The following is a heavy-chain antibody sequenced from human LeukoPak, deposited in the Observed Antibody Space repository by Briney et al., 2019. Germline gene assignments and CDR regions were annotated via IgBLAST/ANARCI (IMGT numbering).Heavy chain of an antibody. CDR3: AKGGSYDSSGYYSYPLYYFDY. CDR2: ISWNSGSI. J-gene: IGHJ4*02. CDR1: GFTFDDYA. V-gene: IGHV3-9*01. D-gene: IGHD3-22*01. Sequence: PGRSLRLSCAASGFTFDDYAMHWVRQAPGKGLEWVSGISWNSGSIVYADSVKGRFTISRDNAKNSLYLQMNSLRADDTALYYCAKGGSYDSSGYYSYPLYYFDYWGQGTLVTVSS.